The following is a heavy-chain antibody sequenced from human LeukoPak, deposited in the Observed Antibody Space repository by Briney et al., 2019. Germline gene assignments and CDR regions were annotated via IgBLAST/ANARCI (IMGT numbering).Heavy chain of an antibody. Sequence: SVKVSCKASGGTFSSYAISWVRQAPGQGLEWMGRIIPIFGTANYVQKFQGRVTITTDESTGTAYMELSSLRSEDTAVYYCARVRGYYDSSGYPSDYFQHWGEGTLVTVSS. J-gene: IGHJ1*01. CDR1: GGTFSSYA. D-gene: IGHD3-22*01. V-gene: IGHV1-69*05. CDR2: IIPIFGTA. CDR3: ARVRGYYDSSGYPSDYFQH.